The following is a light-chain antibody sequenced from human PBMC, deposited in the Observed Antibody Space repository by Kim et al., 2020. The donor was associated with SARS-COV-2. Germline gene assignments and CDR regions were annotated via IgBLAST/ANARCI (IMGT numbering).Light chain of an antibody. CDR1: QSFTQKL. CDR2: CGI. V-gene: IGKV3-20*01. CDR3: QQYGGSPSFT. J-gene: IGKJ5*01. Sequence: PGEGAPLPRKGRQSFTQKLFTLLPPGPGPGSRVGLYCGIKRADGIPDRFSGSGSGADFTLTISRLEPEDFAVYYCQQYGGSPSFTFGQGTRLEIK.